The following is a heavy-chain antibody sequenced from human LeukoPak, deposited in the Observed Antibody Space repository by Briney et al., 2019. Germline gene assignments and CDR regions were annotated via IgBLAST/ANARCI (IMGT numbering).Heavy chain of an antibody. CDR3: AKDQRGGCDTTTCYLFDY. D-gene: IGHD2-2*01. CDR2: ISGSIGRT. J-gene: IGHJ4*02. CDR1: GFTFSSYA. V-gene: IGHV3-23*01. Sequence: GGSLRLSCAASGFTFSSYAMSWVRQAPGKGLEWVSVISGSIGRTYYADSVKGRFTISRDNSKNTLYLQMNSLRAEGTAVYYCAKDQRGGCDTTTCYLFDYWGQGTLVTVSS.